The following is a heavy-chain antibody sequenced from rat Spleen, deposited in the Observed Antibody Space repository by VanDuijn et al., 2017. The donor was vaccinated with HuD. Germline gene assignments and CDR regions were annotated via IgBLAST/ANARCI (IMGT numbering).Heavy chain of an antibody. CDR3: ASQRTMID. D-gene: IGHD1-12*01. CDR2: ISYGDSSGHSST. V-gene: IGHV5-29*01. CDR1: GFTFSDYG. J-gene: IGHJ2*01. Sequence: EVQLVESGGGLVQPGRSLKLSCAASGFTFSDYGMAWVRQAPTKGLEWVATISYGDSSGHSSTYYRDSVKGRFTISRANAKSTLYLQMNSLRSEDTATYYCASQRTMIDWGQGVMVTVSS.